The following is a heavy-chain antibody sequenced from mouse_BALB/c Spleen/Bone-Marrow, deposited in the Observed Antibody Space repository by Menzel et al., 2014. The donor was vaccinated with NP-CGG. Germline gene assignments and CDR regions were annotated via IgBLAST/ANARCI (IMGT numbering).Heavy chain of an antibody. V-gene: IGHV6-6*02. J-gene: IGHJ3*01. CDR1: GFTFSNYW. Sequence: EVELMESGGGLVQPGGSMKLSCVASGFTFSNYWMNWVRQSPEKGLEWVAEIRLKSNNYATHYAESVKGRFTISRDDSKSSVYLQMNNLRAEDTGIYYCTTGFAYWGQGTLVTVSA. CDR3: TTGFAY. CDR2: IRLKSNNYAT.